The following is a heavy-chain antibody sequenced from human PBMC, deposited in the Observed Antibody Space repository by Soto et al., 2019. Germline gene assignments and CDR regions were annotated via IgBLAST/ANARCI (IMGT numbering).Heavy chain of an antibody. CDR1: GFTFRTYG. V-gene: IGHV3-30*18. D-gene: IGHD3-22*01. J-gene: IGHJ4*02. CDR2: ISYDGSYK. Sequence: GGSLRLSCAASGFTFRTYGMHWVRQAPGKGLEWVAVISYDGSYKHYADSVKGRFTISRDNSKNTLYLQMNSLRAEDTAVYYCAKGDSSGYFAHWGQGTLVTVS. CDR3: AKGDSSGYFAH.